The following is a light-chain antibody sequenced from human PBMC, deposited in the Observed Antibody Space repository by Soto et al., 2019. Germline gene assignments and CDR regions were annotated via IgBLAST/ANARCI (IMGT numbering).Light chain of an antibody. CDR1: SSNIGAGFD. V-gene: IGLV1-40*01. J-gene: IGLJ2*01. Sequence: QPVLTQPPSVSGYPGQRVTISCTGSSSNIGAGFDVHWYQHLPGTAPKLLIYNNNYRPSGVPDRFSGSTSGTSASLAITGLRAEDEADYYCQSSDTSLSGSLFGGGTKLTVL. CDR3: QSSDTSLSGSL. CDR2: NNN.